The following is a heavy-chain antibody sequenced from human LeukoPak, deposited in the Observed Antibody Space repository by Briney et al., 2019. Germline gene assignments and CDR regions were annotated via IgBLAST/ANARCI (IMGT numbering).Heavy chain of an antibody. CDR3: ARSSSWRESRGGRDY. CDR1: GFTFSSYE. Sequence: GGSLRLSCAASGFTFSSYEMNWVRQAPGKGLEWVSYISTSGSTIYCADSVKGRFTISRDNAKNSLYLQMNSLRAEDTAVYYCARSSSWRESRGGRDYWGQGTLVTVSS. CDR2: ISTSGSTI. V-gene: IGHV3-48*03. J-gene: IGHJ4*02. D-gene: IGHD6-13*01.